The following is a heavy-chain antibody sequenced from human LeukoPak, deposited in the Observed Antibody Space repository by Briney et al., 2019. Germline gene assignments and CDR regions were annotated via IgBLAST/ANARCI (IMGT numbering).Heavy chain of an antibody. Sequence: ASVKVSCKASGYTFTGYYMHWVRQAPGQGLEWMGWINPNSGGTNYAQKFQGRVTMTRDTSISTAYMELSRLRSDDTAVYYCARDPCGSGYSSGRSAFDYWGQGTLVTVSS. CDR3: ARDPCGSGYSSGRSAFDY. CDR1: GYTFTGYY. J-gene: IGHJ4*02. D-gene: IGHD6-25*01. CDR2: INPNSGGT. V-gene: IGHV1-2*02.